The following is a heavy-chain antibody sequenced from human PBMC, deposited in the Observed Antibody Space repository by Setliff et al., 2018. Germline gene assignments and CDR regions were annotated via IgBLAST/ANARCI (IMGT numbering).Heavy chain of an antibody. D-gene: IGHD3-16*01. J-gene: IGHJ4*02. CDR1: GGTFSSYA. Sequence: SVKVSCKASGGTFSSYAISWVRQAPGQGLEWMGGIIPILGIANYTQKFQGRVTITADKSTSTAYMELRSLRSDDTAVYYCARVYAYSYGFDYWGQGTPVTVSS. CDR3: ARVYAYSYGFDY. V-gene: IGHV1-69*10. CDR2: IIPILGIA.